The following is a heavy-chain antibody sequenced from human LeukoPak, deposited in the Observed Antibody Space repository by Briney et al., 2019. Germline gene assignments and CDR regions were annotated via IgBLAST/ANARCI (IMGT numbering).Heavy chain of an antibody. CDR3: PRGAWKQVHYDLWSGPVQLYSFDY. CDR2: INHSVST. D-gene: IGHD3-3*01. CDR1: GGSFTGYY. Sequence: SENLSLTSAVDGGSFTGYYWSWIRQPPGKGLEWIGEINHSVSTTYNPTLKSRVTISVDTSKNQFTLKMSSSTAADTAVYYSPRGAWKQVHYDLWSGPVQLYSFDYWGQGTLVTVSS. J-gene: IGHJ4*02. V-gene: IGHV4-34*01.